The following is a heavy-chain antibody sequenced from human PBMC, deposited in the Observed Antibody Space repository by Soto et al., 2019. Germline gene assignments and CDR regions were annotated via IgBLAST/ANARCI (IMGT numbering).Heavy chain of an antibody. CDR2: IYWDDDK. Sequence: QITLKESGPTLVKPTQTLTLTCTFSGFSLSSTRMAVGWIRQPPGKAMEWLALIYWDDDKSYSPFLKSRLPITKDTSKVQVVLTLSNMDPADTARYYCAHRVVASLGDYFDYWGQGTLITVSS. CDR1: GFSLSSTRMA. J-gene: IGHJ4*02. CDR3: AHRVVASLGDYFDY. V-gene: IGHV2-5*02. D-gene: IGHD5-12*01.